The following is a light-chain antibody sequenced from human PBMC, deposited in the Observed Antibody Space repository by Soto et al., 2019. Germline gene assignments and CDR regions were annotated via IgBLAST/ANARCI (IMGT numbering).Light chain of an antibody. CDR2: EVS. J-gene: IGLJ1*01. CDR3: CSFAGGLYV. CDR1: SSDVGSYNL. Sequence: QSALTQPASVSGSPGQSITISCTGTSSDVGSYNLVSWYQQHPGKAPKLMTYEVSKRPPGVSNRFSGSKSCKTASLTISGLQVEGGAVYSCCSFAGGLYVFGTGPKVT. V-gene: IGLV2-23*02.